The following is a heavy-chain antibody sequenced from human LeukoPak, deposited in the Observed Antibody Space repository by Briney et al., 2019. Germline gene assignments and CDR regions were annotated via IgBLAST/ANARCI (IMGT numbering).Heavy chain of an antibody. D-gene: IGHD6-6*01. CDR3: ARGGGLIAARDFDY. Sequence: SETLSLTCAVYGASFSGYYWSWIRQPPGKGLEWIGEINHSGSTNYNPSLKSRVTISVDTSKNQFSLKLSSVTAADTAVYYCARGGGLIAARDFDYWAREPWSPSPQ. J-gene: IGHJ4*02. CDR2: INHSGST. CDR1: GASFSGYY. V-gene: IGHV4-34*01.